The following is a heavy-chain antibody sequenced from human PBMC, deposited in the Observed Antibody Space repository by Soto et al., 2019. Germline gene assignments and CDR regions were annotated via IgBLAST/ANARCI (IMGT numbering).Heavy chain of an antibody. J-gene: IGHJ5*02. CDR1: VGFLSESY. V-gene: IGHV4-34*01. CDR3: VRIRYQLPSSVLWLDP. CDR2: IKHVGGT. Sequence: AEALCLACAVYVGFLSESYWTGIRQPPGKGLELIGEIKHVGGTNYNPSLKSRVTMSVDTSQNQFSLRLISVTAADTAMYFCVRIRYQLPSSVLWLDPWGQGTTVTVSS. D-gene: IGHD3-16*01.